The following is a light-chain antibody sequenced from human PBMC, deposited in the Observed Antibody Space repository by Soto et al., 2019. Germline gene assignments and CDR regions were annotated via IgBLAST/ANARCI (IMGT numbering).Light chain of an antibody. CDR1: EVIGTY. CDR3: LQYAKDVPGT. J-gene: IGKJ1*01. Sequence: DVQMTQSPSSLSASVGDRVTITFRASEVIGTYLAWYQQKPGEVPKLLIYYASTLQAGVPSRFSGSGSGTHFTLTISSLHPEDVGSYYCLQYAKDVPGTFGQGTKVDI. CDR2: YAS. V-gene: IGKV1-27*01.